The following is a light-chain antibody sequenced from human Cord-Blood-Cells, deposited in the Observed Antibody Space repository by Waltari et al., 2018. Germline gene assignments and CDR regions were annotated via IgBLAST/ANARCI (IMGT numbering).Light chain of an antibody. CDR3: QTWGTGIHV. CDR2: LNSDGSH. V-gene: IGLV4-69*01. Sequence: QLVLTHSPSASASLGASVKPTCTLSSGHSSYASPWHQQQPEKGPRYLMKLNSDGSHSKGDGIPDRFSGSSSGAVRYLTISSLQSEDEADYYCQTWGTGIHVFGTGTKVTVL. J-gene: IGLJ1*01. CDR1: SGHSSYA.